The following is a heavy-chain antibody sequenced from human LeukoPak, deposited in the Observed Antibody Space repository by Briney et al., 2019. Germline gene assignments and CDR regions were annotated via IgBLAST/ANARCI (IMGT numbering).Heavy chain of an antibody. CDR1: GFTVSNNY. V-gene: IGHV3-66*01. J-gene: IGHJ3*02. CDR2: IYSGGST. Sequence: GGSLRLSCAASGFTVSNNYMTWVRQPPGKGLEWVSLIYSGGSTYYADSVKGRFTISRDKSKNMLYLQMNSLRAEDTAVYYCARESSVTFDAFDIWGQGTMVTVSS. D-gene: IGHD4-17*01. CDR3: ARESSVTFDAFDI.